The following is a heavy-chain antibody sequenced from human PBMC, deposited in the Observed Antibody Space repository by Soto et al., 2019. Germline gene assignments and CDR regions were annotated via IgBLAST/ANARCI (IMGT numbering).Heavy chain of an antibody. CDR3: VKGEYYYDSSGYYPFDY. D-gene: IGHD3-22*01. V-gene: IGHV3-64D*06. J-gene: IGHJ4*02. CDR2: ISINGGST. CDR1: GFTFSSDW. Sequence: PGGSLRLSCAASGFTFSSDWMHWVRQAPGKGLEYVSSISINGGSTHYADSVKGRFTISRDNSKNTQYLQMSSLRADDTALYYCVKGEYYYDSSGYYPFDYWGQGTLVTVSS.